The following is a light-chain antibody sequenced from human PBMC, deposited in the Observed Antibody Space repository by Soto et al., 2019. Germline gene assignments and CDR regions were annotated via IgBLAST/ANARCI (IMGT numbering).Light chain of an antibody. CDR2: EVA. CDR1: SRDFGAYNL. CDR3: SSYAGSGEV. V-gene: IGLV2-23*02. J-gene: IGLJ1*01. Sequence: TQPGPLSGAPGQTVTLSSSGNSRDFGAYNLVSWYQQYPGKAPQLMIYEVATRPSGVSNRFSASKSGNTASLTISGLQAEDEAEYYCSSYAGSGEVFGTG.